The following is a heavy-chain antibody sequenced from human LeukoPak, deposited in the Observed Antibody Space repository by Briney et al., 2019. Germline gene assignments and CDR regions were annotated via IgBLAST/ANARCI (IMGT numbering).Heavy chain of an antibody. CDR3: TRDRGAYNLYDY. V-gene: IGHV3-49*03. J-gene: IGHJ4*02. D-gene: IGHD1-1*01. CDR1: GFTFGDYA. CDR2: IRSKAYGETA. Sequence: GGSLRLSCTASGFTFGDYAMSWIRQAPGKGLEWVGFIRSKAYGETADYAASVEGRFTISRDDSKAIAYLQMNSLKTEDTAVYHCTRDRGAYNLYDYWGQGTLVTVSS.